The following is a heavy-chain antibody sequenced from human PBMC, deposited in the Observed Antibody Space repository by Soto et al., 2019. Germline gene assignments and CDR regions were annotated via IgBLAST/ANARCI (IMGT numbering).Heavy chain of an antibody. CDR3: AKGGNDWGYDYYGMNV. Sequence: GGSLRLSCAASGFTFSSYAMSWVRQGPGKGLEWVSAISDSAINTYYADSVKGRFIIPRDNSKNTLYLQMSSLRAEDTARYYCAKGGNDWGYDYYGMNVWGQGTTVTVSS. V-gene: IGHV3-23*01. J-gene: IGHJ6*02. CDR1: GFTFSSYA. CDR2: ISDSAINT. D-gene: IGHD7-27*01.